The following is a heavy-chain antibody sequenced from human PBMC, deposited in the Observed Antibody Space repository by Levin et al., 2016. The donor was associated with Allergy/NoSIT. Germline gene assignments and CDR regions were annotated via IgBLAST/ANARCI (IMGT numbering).Heavy chain of an antibody. CDR1: GGSISSYY. CDR2: IYYSGNT. CDR3: ARENRNFYFDY. D-gene: IGHD1-14*01. J-gene: IGHJ4*02. V-gene: IGHV4-59*01. Sequence: SETLSLTCTVSGGSISSYYWTWIRQPPGKGLEWIGYIYYSGNTNYNPSLKSRVTISVDTSKNQFSLRLSSVTAADTAVYYCARENRNFYFDYWGQGALVTVSS.